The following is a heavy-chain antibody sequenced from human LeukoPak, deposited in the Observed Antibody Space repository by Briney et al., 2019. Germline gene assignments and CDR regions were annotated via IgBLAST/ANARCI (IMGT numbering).Heavy chain of an antibody. D-gene: IGHD3-10*01. V-gene: IGHV3-7*01. CDR1: GFTFSSYW. CDR3: AREITKGYYYMDV. Sequence: GRSLRLSCAASGFTFSSYWMSWVRQAPGKGLEWVANIKQDGSEKYYVDSVKGRFTISRDNAKNSLYLQMNSLRAEDTAVYYCAREITKGYYYMDVWGKGTTVTISS. CDR2: IKQDGSEK. J-gene: IGHJ6*03.